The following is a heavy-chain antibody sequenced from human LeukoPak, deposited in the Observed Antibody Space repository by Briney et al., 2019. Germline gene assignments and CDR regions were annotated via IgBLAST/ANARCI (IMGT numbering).Heavy chain of an antibody. CDR2: IRHDDGSNK. J-gene: IGHJ1*01. Sequence: PGGSLRLSCAASGFTFSNYGMHWVRQAPGKGLEWVAFIRHDDGSNKYYADSVKGRFTISRDNSKNTVHLQMNSLRVEDTAVYYCAKDEAQYFQHWGQGTLVTVSA. CDR3: AKDEAQYFQH. V-gene: IGHV3-30*02. CDR1: GFTFSNYG.